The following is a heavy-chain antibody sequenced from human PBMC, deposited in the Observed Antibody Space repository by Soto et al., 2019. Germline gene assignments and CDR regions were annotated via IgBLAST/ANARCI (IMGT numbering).Heavy chain of an antibody. D-gene: IGHD3-9*01. CDR2: IWYDGSNK. CDR1: GFTFSSYG. V-gene: IGHV3-33*01. Sequence: GGSLRLSCAASGFTFSSYGVHWVRQAPGKGLEWVAVIWYDGSNKYYADSVKGRFTISRDNSKNTLYLQMNSLRAEDTAVYYCARTRRYDILTGYQIPPDYWGQGTLVTVSS. CDR3: ARTRRYDILTGYQIPPDY. J-gene: IGHJ4*02.